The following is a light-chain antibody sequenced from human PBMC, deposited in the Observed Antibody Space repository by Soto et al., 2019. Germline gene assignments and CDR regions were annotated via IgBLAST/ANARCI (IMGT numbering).Light chain of an antibody. CDR1: QSVGTY. V-gene: IGKV3-11*01. Sequence: EVVLTQSPATLSLSPGERATLSCRASQSVGTYLAWYQQKPGQAPRLVIYDAANRATGIPPRFSGSGSGTDFTLTISSLEPEDFVVYYCQQRSNGPPMYSFGQGTKLEI. J-gene: IGKJ2*03. CDR3: QQRSNGPPMYS. CDR2: DAA.